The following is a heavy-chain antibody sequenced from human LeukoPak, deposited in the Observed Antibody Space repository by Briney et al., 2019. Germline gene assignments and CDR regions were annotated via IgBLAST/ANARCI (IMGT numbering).Heavy chain of an antibody. J-gene: IGHJ4*02. V-gene: IGHV4-39*02. CDR3: AREVYCSSTSCYFGFDY. CDR1: GGSISSSSYY. Sequence: SETLSLTCTVSGGSISSSSYYWGWIRQPPGKGLEWIGSIYYSGSTYYNPSLKSRVTISVDTSKNQFSLKLSSVTAADTAVYYCAREVYCSSTSCYFGFDYWGQGTLVTVSS. CDR2: IYYSGST. D-gene: IGHD2-2*01.